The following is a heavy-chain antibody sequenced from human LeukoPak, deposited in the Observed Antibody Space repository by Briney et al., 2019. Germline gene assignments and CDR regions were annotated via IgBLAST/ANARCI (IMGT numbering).Heavy chain of an antibody. D-gene: IGHD2/OR15-2a*01. V-gene: IGHV5-51*01. CDR3: ARQQYLAFDI. Sequence: GESLKISSKGSGYSFTTYWIAWLRLMPGKGLEWMGIIYPGDSETRYSTSFQGQVTISADKSISTAYLQWSSLKASDTAIYYCARQQYLAFDIWGQGTMVTVSS. CDR2: IYPGDSET. J-gene: IGHJ3*02. CDR1: GYSFTTYW.